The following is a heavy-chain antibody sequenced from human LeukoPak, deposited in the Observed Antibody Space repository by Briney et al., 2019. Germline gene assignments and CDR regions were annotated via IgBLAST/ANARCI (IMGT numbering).Heavy chain of an antibody. V-gene: IGHV3-48*04. J-gene: IGHJ5*02. CDR3: AREGCSGGSCYSTWFDP. CDR1: GFTFSSYS. CDR2: ISSSSSTI. Sequence: GGSLRLSCAASGFTFSSYSMNWFRQAPGKGLEGVSYISSSSSTIYYADSEKGRFTISRDNAKNSLYLQMNSLRAEDTAVYYCAREGCSGGSCYSTWFDPWGQGTLVTVSS. D-gene: IGHD2-15*01.